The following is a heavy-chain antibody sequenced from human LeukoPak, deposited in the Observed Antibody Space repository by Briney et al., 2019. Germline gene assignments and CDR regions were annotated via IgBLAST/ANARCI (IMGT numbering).Heavy chain of an antibody. CDR3: ATHPRTGTTSACDY. CDR1: GFTFSSYG. Sequence: GGSLRLSCAASGFTFSSYGMHWVRQAPGKGLEWVAVISYDGSNKYYADSVKGRFTISRDNSKNTLYLQMNSLRAEDTAVYYCATHPRTGTTSACDYWGQGTLVTVSS. CDR2: ISYDGSNK. J-gene: IGHJ4*02. V-gene: IGHV3-30*03. D-gene: IGHD1-1*01.